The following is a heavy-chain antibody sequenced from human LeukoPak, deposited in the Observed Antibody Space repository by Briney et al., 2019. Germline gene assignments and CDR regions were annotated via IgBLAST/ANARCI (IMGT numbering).Heavy chain of an antibody. V-gene: IGHV3-49*03. J-gene: IGHJ4*02. CDR3: TRRGYSYGPPKI. CDR1: GFTFDDYA. D-gene: IGHD5-18*01. CDR2: IRSEAYGGTT. Sequence: GGSLRLSCAASGFTFDDYAMSWFRQAPGKGLEWVGFIRSEAYGGTTEYAASVKGRFTISGDDSKSIAYLQMNSLKTEDTAVYYCTRRGYSYGPPKIWGQGTLVTVSS.